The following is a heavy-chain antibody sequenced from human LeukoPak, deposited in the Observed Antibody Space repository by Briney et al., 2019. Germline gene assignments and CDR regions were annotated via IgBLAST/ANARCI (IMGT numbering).Heavy chain of an antibody. CDR1: GFTFSIYG. V-gene: IGHV3-23*01. D-gene: IGHD5-24*01. CDR3: ANRADGYNFFPFDY. CDR2: VSGNGGGT. Sequence: GGSLRLSCVVSGFTFSIYGMSWVRQAPGKGLEWVSSVSGNGGGTYYADSLKGRFTISRDNSKNTLYLQMNGLRAEDTAVYYCANRADGYNFFPFDYWGQGTLVTVSS. J-gene: IGHJ4*02.